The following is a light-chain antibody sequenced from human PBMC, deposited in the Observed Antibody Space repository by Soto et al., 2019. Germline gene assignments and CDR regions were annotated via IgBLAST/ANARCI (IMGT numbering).Light chain of an antibody. V-gene: IGLV2-8*01. CDR3: SSYAGSNNYV. CDR1: NSDVGGYNY. J-gene: IGLJ1*01. Sequence: QSALTQPPSASGSPGQSVTISCTGTNSDVGGYNYVSWHQQHPGKAPKLIIYDVSERPSGVPDRFSGSKAGNTASLNVAGLQSEDEADYYCSSYAGSNNYVFGTGTKLTVL. CDR2: DVS.